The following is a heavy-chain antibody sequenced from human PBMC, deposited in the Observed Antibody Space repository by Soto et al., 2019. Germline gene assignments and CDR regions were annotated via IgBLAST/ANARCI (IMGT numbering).Heavy chain of an antibody. CDR3: AKGTNLQWLLYTSSLYYYYGMDV. J-gene: IGHJ6*02. CDR2: ISGSGGST. V-gene: IGHV3-23*01. CDR1: GFTFSSYA. Sequence: PGGSLRLSCAASGFTFSSYAMSWVRQAPGKGLEWVSAISGSGGSTYYADSVKGRFTISRDNSKNTLYLQMNSLRAEDTAVYYCAKGTNLQWLLYTSSLYYYYGMDVWGQGTTVTVPS. D-gene: IGHD3-3*01.